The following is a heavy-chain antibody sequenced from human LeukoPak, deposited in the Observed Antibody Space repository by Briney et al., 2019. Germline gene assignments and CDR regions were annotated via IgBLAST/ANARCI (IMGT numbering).Heavy chain of an antibody. CDR1: GFSFSTQR. J-gene: IGHJ3*02. V-gene: IGHV3-74*01. CDR3: ARALYYDFWSGPPDDAFDI. D-gene: IGHD3-3*01. Sequence: SGGSLRLSCAASGFSFSTQRMHWVRQAPGKGLVWVSYINIDERITGYADSVKGRFTISRDNAKNTLYLQMNSLRAEDTALYHCARALYYDFWSGPPDDAFDIWGQGTMVTVSS. CDR2: INIDERIT.